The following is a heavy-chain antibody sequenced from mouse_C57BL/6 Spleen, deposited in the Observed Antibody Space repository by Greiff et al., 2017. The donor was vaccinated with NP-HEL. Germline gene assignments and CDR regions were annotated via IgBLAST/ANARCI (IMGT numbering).Heavy chain of an antibody. D-gene: IGHD2-4*01. CDR2: INPSSGYT. V-gene: IGHV1-7*01. J-gene: IGHJ1*03. CDR1: GYTFTSYW. CDR3: ARRRNPIYYDYDWYFDV. Sequence: VQGVESGAELAKPGASVKLSCKASGYTFTSYWMHWVKQRPGQGLEWIGYINPSSGYTKYNQKFKDKATLTADKSSSTAYMQLSSLTYEDSAVYYCARRRNPIYYDYDWYFDVWGTGTTVTVSS.